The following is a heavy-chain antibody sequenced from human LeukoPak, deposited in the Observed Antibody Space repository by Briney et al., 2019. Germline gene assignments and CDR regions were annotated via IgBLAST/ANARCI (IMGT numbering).Heavy chain of an antibody. CDR2: IYSGGST. CDR3: ARARYGSGSYSPDY. Sequence: PGGSLRLSCAASGFTVSSYYMSWVRQAPGKGLEWVSVIYSGGSTYYADSVKGRFTISRDNSKNTLYLQMNSLRAEDTAVYYCARARYGSGSYSPDYWGQGTLVTVSS. D-gene: IGHD3-10*01. V-gene: IGHV3-66*02. J-gene: IGHJ4*02. CDR1: GFTVSSYY.